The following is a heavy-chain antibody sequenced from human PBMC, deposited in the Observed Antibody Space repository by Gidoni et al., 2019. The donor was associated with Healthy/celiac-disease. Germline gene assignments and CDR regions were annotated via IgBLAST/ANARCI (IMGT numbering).Heavy chain of an antibody. Sequence: EVQLVESGGGLVQPGGSLRLSCAASGFTFRSYAMSWVRQAPGKGLERGSAISGSGGSTYYEDSVKGRFTISRDNSKNTLYLQMNSLRAEDTAVYYCAKPPPPIGAVAGTDWGQGTLVTVSS. CDR1: GFTFRSYA. D-gene: IGHD6-19*01. J-gene: IGHJ4*02. V-gene: IGHV3-23*04. CDR2: ISGSGGST. CDR3: AKPPPPIGAVAGTD.